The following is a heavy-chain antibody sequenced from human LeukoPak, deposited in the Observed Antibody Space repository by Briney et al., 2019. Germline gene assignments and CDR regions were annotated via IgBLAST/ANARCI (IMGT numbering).Heavy chain of an antibody. CDR1: GFTFRTYG. J-gene: IGHJ4*02. CDR3: AKYVGMGIGYFDY. Sequence: QPGGSLRLSCAGSGFTFRTYGMSWVRQAPGKGLEWVSTISGSGGSTYYADSVKGRFTISRDNSKNTLFLQMNSLRAEDTAVYYCAKYVGMGIGYFDYWGQGTLVTVSS. D-gene: IGHD7-27*01. CDR2: ISGSGGST. V-gene: IGHV3-23*01.